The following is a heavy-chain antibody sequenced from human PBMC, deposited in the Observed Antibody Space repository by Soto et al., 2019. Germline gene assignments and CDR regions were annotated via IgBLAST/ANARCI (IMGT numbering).Heavy chain of an antibody. V-gene: IGHV4-38-2*01. D-gene: IGHD3-10*01. CDR2: IYHSGST. CDR1: GYSISSGYY. J-gene: IGHJ5*02. CDR3: ARTVNNREGGMVRGVPAWFDP. Sequence: PSETLSLTCAVSGYSISSGYYWGWIRQPPGKGLEWIGSIYHSGSTYYNPSLKSRVTISVDTSKNQFSLKLSSVTAADTAVYYCARTVNNREGGMVRGVPAWFDPWGQGTLVTVSS.